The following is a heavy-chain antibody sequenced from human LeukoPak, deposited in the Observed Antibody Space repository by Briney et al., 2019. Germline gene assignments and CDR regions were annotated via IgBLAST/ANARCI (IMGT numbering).Heavy chain of an antibody. D-gene: IGHD4-17*01. CDR3: ARDRDYDFDY. J-gene: IGHJ4*02. Sequence: ASVKVSCKASGYTFTSYDINWVRQATGQGLEWMGGIIPIFGTANYAQKFQGRVTITADESTSTAYMELSSLRSEDTAVYYCARDRDYDFDYWGQGTLVTVSS. CDR1: GYTFTSYD. V-gene: IGHV1-69*13. CDR2: IIPIFGTA.